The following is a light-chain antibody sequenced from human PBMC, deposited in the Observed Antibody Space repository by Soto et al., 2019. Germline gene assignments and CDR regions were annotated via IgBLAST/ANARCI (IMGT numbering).Light chain of an antibody. CDR3: QQYGVTPPNT. CDR1: QIVSSTY. V-gene: IGKV3-20*01. J-gene: IGKJ4*01. Sequence: EIVLTQSPGTLSLSPGERATLSCRASQIVSSTYLAWFQQKAGQAPRLLIYGASTSATGIPDRFSGSGSGTDFTLTISGLEPEDFALYYCQQYGVTPPNTFGGGTKVEV. CDR2: GAS.